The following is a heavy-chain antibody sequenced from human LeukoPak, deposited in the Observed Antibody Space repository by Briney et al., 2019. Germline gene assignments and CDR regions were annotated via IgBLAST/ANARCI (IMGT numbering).Heavy chain of an antibody. J-gene: IGHJ4*02. Sequence: GGSLRLSCAASGFTFSRHSMNWVRQAPGKGLEWVSSISSSSIYIYYADSVKGRFTISRDNAKNSLYLQMNNLRAEDTAVYYCAREDTPMIIPFDYWGQGTLVTVSS. V-gene: IGHV3-21*01. D-gene: IGHD5-18*01. CDR1: GFTFSRHS. CDR3: AREDTPMIIPFDY. CDR2: ISSSSIYI.